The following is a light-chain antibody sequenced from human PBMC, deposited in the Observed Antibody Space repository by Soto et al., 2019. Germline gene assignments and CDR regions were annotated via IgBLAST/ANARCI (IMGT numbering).Light chain of an antibody. CDR3: QHFDTLPALT. V-gene: IGKV1-33*01. J-gene: IGKJ4*01. Sequence: DIQMTQSPPSLPASVGDRVTITCQASQDISNYLNWYQQKPGKAPKLLIYDASNLATGVPSRFSGGGSGTDFTFTISSLQPEDIATYYCQHFDTLPALTFGGGTKVEIK. CDR2: DAS. CDR1: QDISNY.